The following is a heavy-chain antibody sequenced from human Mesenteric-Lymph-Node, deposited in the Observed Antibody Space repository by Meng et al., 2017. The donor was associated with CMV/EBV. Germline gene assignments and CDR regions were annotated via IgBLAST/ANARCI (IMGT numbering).Heavy chain of an antibody. D-gene: IGHD2-2*01. J-gene: IGHJ6*02. CDR2: ISYVDTNK. CDR1: GFTFSSHA. Sequence: GESLKISCAASGFTFSSHAMHWVRQAPGKGLEWVAVISYVDTNKYYADSVKGRFTISRDTSNNTLYLQMNSLRAEDTAVYYCARGLPARGSFFYYGMDVWGQGTTVTVSS. CDR3: ARGLPARGSFFYYGMDV. V-gene: IGHV3-30-3*01.